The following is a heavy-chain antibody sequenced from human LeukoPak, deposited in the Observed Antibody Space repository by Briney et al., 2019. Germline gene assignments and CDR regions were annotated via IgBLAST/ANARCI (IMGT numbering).Heavy chain of an antibody. V-gene: IGHV4-31*03. D-gene: IGHD6-13*01. CDR3: ARVLSGSSWLIDY. CDR2: FYYSGST. Sequence: SETLSLTCTVSGGSISSGGYYWSWIRQHPGKGLEWIGYFYYSGSTYYNPSLESRLTISVDTSKNQFSLKLNSVTAADTAVYYCARVLSGSSWLIDYWGQGTLVTVSS. CDR1: GGSISSGGYY. J-gene: IGHJ4*02.